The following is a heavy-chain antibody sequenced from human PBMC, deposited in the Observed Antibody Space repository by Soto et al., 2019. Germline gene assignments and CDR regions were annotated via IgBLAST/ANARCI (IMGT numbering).Heavy chain of an antibody. Sequence: GASVKVSCKASGGTFSSYAISWVRQAPGQGLEWMGGIIPIFGTANYAQKFQGRVTITADESTSTAYMELSSLRSEDTAVYYCAREVTMVRGVIDTKPQWGQGTLVTVSS. CDR1: GGTFSSYA. CDR3: AREVTMVRGVIDTKPQ. D-gene: IGHD3-10*01. V-gene: IGHV1-69*13. J-gene: IGHJ4*02. CDR2: IIPIFGTA.